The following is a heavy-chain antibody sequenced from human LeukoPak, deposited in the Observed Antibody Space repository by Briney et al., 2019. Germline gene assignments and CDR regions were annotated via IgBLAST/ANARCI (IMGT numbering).Heavy chain of an antibody. CDR2: IYYSGST. D-gene: IGHD3-22*01. V-gene: IGHV4-59*01. CDR1: GGSISTYY. Sequence: PSETLSLTCTVSGGSISTYYWSWIRQPPGKGLEWIGYIYYSGSTSYNPSLKSRVTISVDTSKNQFSLKLSSVTAADTAVYYCARGRYYYDSSWDYWGQGTLVTVSS. CDR3: ARGRYYYDSSWDY. J-gene: IGHJ4*02.